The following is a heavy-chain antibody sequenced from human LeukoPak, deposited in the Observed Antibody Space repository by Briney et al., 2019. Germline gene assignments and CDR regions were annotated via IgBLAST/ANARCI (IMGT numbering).Heavy chain of an antibody. Sequence: GGSLRLSCAASGFTFNSYGMHWVRQAPGKGLEWVAFIRYDGSNKYYADSVKGRFTISRDNSKNTLYLQMNSLRAEDTAVYYCAKDYYDFWSGYYLDAFDIWGQGTMVTVSS. V-gene: IGHV3-30*02. CDR3: AKDYYDFWSGYYLDAFDI. CDR1: GFTFNSYG. D-gene: IGHD3-3*01. CDR2: IRYDGSNK. J-gene: IGHJ3*02.